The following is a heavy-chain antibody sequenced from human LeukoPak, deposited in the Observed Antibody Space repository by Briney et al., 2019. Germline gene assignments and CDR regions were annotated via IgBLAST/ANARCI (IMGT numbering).Heavy chain of an antibody. V-gene: IGHV3-23*01. CDR1: GFTFSSYA. Sequence: GGSLRLSCAASGFTFSSYAMSWVRQAPGKGLEWVSAISGSGDGTDYADSVKGRFTISRDNSKNTLYLQMNSLRAEDTAVYYCAKHASGVRGFIYYWGQGTLDTVSS. CDR2: ISGSGDGT. D-gene: IGHD3-10*01. CDR3: AKHASGVRGFIYY. J-gene: IGHJ4*02.